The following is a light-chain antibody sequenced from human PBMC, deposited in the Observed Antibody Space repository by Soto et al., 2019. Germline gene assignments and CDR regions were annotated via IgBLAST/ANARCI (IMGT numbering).Light chain of an antibody. V-gene: IGKV3-20*01. CDR3: QQYGGSPTT. Sequence: EIVLTQSPGTLSLSPGERATLSCRASQSGSSSYLAWYQQKPGQAPRLLIYGASSRATGIPDRFSGSGSGTDFTLTISRLEPEDFAVYYCQQYGGSPTTFGQGTKVEIK. CDR2: GAS. J-gene: IGKJ1*01. CDR1: QSGSSSY.